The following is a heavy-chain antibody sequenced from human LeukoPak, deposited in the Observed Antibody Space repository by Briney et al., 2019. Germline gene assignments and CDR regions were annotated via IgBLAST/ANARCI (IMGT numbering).Heavy chain of an antibody. CDR1: GYTFTGYY. CDR3: ARGTLRIAAAVVYNWFDP. J-gene: IGHJ5*02. Sequence: ASVKVSCKASGYTFTGYYMHWVRQAPGQGLEWMGWINPNSGGTNHAQKFQGRVTMTRDTSISTAYMELSRLRSDDTAVYYCARGTLRIAAAVVYNWFDPWAREPWSPSPQ. V-gene: IGHV1-2*02. D-gene: IGHD6-13*01. CDR2: INPNSGGT.